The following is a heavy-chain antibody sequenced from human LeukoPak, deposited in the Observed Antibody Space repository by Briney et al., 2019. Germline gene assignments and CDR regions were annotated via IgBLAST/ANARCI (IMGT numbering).Heavy chain of an antibody. CDR1: GGSICSSSNY. CDR3: ARGGESGYDT. D-gene: IGHD5-12*01. Sequence: PSETLSLTCTVSGGSICSSSNYWGWIRQPPGKGLEWIGTIYSTGNTYYNPSLKSRLTISVDTSKNQFSLKLSSVTAADTAVYYCARGGESGYDTWGQGSLVTVSS. V-gene: IGHV4-39*01. CDR2: IYSTGNT. J-gene: IGHJ5*02.